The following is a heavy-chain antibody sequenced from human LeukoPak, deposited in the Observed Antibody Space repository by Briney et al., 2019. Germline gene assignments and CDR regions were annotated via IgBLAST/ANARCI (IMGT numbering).Heavy chain of an antibody. J-gene: IGHJ6*03. Sequence: PSKTLSLTCTVSGGSFSSYIYPWGWIRRPPGKGLEWIGSISHSGTTYYNPSLKSRVTISIDTSKSQFSLKLNSVTAADTAVYYCAREVGNSYYYYYMDVWGRGTTVTVSS. V-gene: IGHV4-39*07. D-gene: IGHD1-14*01. CDR2: ISHSGTT. CDR3: AREVGNSYYYYYMDV. CDR1: GGSFSSYIYP.